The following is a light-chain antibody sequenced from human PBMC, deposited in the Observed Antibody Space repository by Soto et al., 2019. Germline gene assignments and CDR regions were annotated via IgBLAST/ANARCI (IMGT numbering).Light chain of an antibody. CDR2: DVN. Sequence: QSALTQPASVSGSPGQSITLSCTGSSSDVGNSNWLSWYQQHPGKAPKLMIFDVNNRPSGVSTRFSGSKSGNTASLTISGLQAEDEADYYCSAHIRSTIVFGGGTKLTVL. CDR1: SSDVGNSNW. CDR3: SAHIRSTIV. J-gene: IGLJ2*01. V-gene: IGLV2-14*01.